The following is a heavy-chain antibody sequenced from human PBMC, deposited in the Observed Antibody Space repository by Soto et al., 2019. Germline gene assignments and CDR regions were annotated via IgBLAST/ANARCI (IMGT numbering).Heavy chain of an antibody. Sequence: GESLKISCKGSGYSFTSYWIGWVRQMPGKGLEWMGIIYPGDSDTRYSPSFQGQVTISADKSISTAYLQWSSLKASDTAMYYCARQKAIFGVVIIDGYAFDIWGQGTMVTVSS. J-gene: IGHJ3*02. D-gene: IGHD3-3*01. V-gene: IGHV5-51*01. CDR3: ARQKAIFGVVIIDGYAFDI. CDR2: IYPGDSDT. CDR1: GYSFTSYW.